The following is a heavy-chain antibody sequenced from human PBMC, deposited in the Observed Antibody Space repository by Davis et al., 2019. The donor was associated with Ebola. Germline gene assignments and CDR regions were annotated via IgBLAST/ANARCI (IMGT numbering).Heavy chain of an antibody. V-gene: IGHV3-33*08. CDR2: IWYDGSNK. Sequence: GESLKISCAASGFTFSSYWMHWVRQAPGKGLEWVAVIWYDGSNKYYADSVKGRFTISRDNSKNTLYLQMNSLRAEDTAVYYCAREKYYYYGMDVWGQGTTVTVSS. J-gene: IGHJ6*02. CDR1: GFTFSSYW. CDR3: AREKYYYYGMDV.